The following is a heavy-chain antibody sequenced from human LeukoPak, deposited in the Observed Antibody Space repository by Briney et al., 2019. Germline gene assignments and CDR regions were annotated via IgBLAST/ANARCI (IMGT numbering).Heavy chain of an antibody. D-gene: IGHD3-10*01. J-gene: IGHJ4*02. V-gene: IGHV3-48*03. CDR1: GFTFSSYD. CDR3: ARGRLALYFGDDF. Sequence: GGSLRLPCAASGFTFSSYDMNWVRQAPGKGLEWVSYISTSGSTTYYADSVKGRFTISRDNAKNSLFLQMNSLRAEDTAVYYCARGRLALYFGDDFWGQGPLVTVSS. CDR2: ISTSGSTT.